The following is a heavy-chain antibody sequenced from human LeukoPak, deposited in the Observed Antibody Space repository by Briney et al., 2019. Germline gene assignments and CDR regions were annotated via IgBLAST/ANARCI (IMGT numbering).Heavy chain of an antibody. CDR1: GGSFSGYY. CDR2: INHSGST. Sequence: SETLSLTCAVYGGSFSGYYWSWIRQPPGKGLEWIGEINHSGSTNYNPSLKSRVTISVDTSKNQFSLKLSSVTAADTAVYYCARVGVYYYYDMDVWGQGTTVTVSS. V-gene: IGHV4-34*01. D-gene: IGHD3-16*01. J-gene: IGHJ6*02. CDR3: ARVGVYYYYDMDV.